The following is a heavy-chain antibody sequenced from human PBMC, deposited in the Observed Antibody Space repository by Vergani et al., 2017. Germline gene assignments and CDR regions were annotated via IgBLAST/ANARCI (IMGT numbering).Heavy chain of an antibody. CDR2: IIPIFGTA. D-gene: IGHD2-15*01. CDR1: GGTFSSYA. V-gene: IGHV1-69*01. J-gene: IGHJ6*02. Sequence: QVQLVQSGAEVKKPGSSVKVSCKASGGTFSSYAISWVRQAPGQGLEWMGGIIPIFGTANYAQKFQGRVTITADESTSTAYMELSSLRSEDTAVYYCASPSGRGITTYYYYGMDGWGQGTTVTVSS. CDR3: ASPSGRGITTYYYYGMDG.